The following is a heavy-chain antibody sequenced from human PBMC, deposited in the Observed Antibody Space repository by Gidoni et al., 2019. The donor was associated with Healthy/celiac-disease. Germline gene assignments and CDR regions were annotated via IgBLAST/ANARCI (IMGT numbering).Heavy chain of an antibody. D-gene: IGHD3-3*01. CDR2: GNT. Sequence: GNTNYAQKLQGRVTMTTDTSTSTAYMELRSLRSDDTAVYYCARDTRGADFWSGYYYYGMDVWGQGTTVTVSS. J-gene: IGHJ6*02. V-gene: IGHV1-18*01. CDR3: ARDTRGADFWSGYYYYGMDV.